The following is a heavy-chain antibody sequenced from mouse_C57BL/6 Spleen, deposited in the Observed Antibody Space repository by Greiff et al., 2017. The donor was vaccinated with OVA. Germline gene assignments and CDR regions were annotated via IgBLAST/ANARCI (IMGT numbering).Heavy chain of an antibody. CDR3: ASDYYGSSPDYFDY. J-gene: IGHJ2*01. CDR1: GYAFSSSW. D-gene: IGHD1-1*01. CDR2: IYPGDGDT. Sequence: VQLQQSGPELVKPGASVKISCKASGYAFSSSWMNWVKQRPGKGLEWIGRIYPGDGDTNYNGKFKGKATLTADNSSSTAYMQLSSLTSEDSAVYFCASDYYGSSPDYFDYWGQGTTLTVSS. V-gene: IGHV1-82*01.